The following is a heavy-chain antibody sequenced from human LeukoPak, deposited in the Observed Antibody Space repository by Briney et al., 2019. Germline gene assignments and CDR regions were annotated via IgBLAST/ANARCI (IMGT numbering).Heavy chain of an antibody. D-gene: IGHD2-2*01. V-gene: IGHV3-9*01. CDR2: ISWNSGSI. CDR3: AKARYQLLWDCFDY. CDR1: GFTFDDYA. J-gene: IGHJ4*02. Sequence: PGGSLRLSCAASGFTFDDYAMHWVRQAPGKGLEWVSGISWNSGSIGYADSVKGRFTISRDNAKNSLYLQMNSLRAEDTALYYCAKARYQLLWDCFDYWGQGTLVTVSS.